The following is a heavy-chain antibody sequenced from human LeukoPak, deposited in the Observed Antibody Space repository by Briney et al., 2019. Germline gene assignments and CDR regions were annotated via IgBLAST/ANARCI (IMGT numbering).Heavy chain of an antibody. CDR1: GFTFSDYY. D-gene: IGHD3-3*01. V-gene: IGHV3-11*01. J-gene: IGHJ4*02. CDR3: ARVSDFWSGQTDY. CDR2: ISSSGSTI. Sequence: PGGSLRLSCAVSGFTFSDYYMSWIRQAPGKGLEGVSYISSSGSTIYYADSVKGRFTISRDNAKNSLYLQMNSLRAEDTAVYYCARVSDFWSGQTDYWGQGTLVTVSS.